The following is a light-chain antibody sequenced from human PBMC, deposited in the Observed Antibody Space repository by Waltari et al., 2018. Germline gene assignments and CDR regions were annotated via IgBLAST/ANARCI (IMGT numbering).Light chain of an antibody. CDR3: QQRSDWPPWT. Sequence: EIVLTQSPATVSLSPGERANLSCRASQSISSDLAWYQQKPGQAPRLLISYASNRATGIPARFSGSGSGTDFTLTISSLELEDFAVYYCQQRSDWPPWTFGQGTKVEIK. CDR2: YAS. J-gene: IGKJ1*01. CDR1: QSISSD. V-gene: IGKV3-11*01.